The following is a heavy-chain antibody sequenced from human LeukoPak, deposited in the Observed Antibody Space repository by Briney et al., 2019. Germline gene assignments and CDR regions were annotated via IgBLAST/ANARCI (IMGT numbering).Heavy chain of an antibody. CDR2: ITSSSSAI. J-gene: IGHJ4*02. CDR3: VRDKDYGFDY. CDR1: GFTFSSYS. D-gene: IGHD4/OR15-4a*01. V-gene: IGHV3-48*02. Sequence: GGSLRLSCAASGFTFSSYSMNRVRQAPGKGLEWVSYITSSSSAIYYADSVKGRFTISRDSAKNSLYLQMNSLRDEDTAVYYCVRDKDYGFDYWGQGTLVTVSS.